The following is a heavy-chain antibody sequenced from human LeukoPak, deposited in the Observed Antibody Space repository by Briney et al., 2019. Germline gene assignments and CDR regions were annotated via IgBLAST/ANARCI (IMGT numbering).Heavy chain of an antibody. CDR1: GGSISSYY. CDR2: IYYSGST. V-gene: IGHV4-59*01. Sequence: PSETLSLTCTVSGGSISSYYWSWIRQPPGKGLEWIGYIYYSGSTNYNPSLKGRVTISVDTSKNQFSLKLSSVTAADTAVYYCARDVPPHYYDSSGYDLWGRGTLVTVSS. J-gene: IGHJ2*01. CDR3: ARDVPPHYYDSSGYDL. D-gene: IGHD3-22*01.